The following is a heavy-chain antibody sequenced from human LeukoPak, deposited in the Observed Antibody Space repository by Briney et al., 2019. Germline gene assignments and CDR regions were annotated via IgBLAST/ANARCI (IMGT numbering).Heavy chain of an antibody. Sequence: SETLSLTCTVSGGSIGTYYWSWIRQPPGKGLEWIGYIYYSGSTNYNPSLKSRVTISVDTSKNQFSLKLSSVTAADTAVYYCARALGYCSSTSCLNWFDPWGQGTLVTVSS. J-gene: IGHJ5*02. CDR3: ARALGYCSSTSCLNWFDP. CDR2: IYYSGST. CDR1: GGSIGTYY. V-gene: IGHV4-59*01. D-gene: IGHD2-2*01.